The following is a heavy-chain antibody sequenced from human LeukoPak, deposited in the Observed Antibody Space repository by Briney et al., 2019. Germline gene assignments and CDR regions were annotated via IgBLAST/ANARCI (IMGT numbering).Heavy chain of an antibody. J-gene: IGHJ4*02. D-gene: IGHD3-22*01. CDR2: ITGSSAST. CDR3: AKLDYYDTH. CDR1: GFTFSSYA. V-gene: IGHV3-23*01. Sequence: GGSLRLSCAASGFTFSSYAMSWVRQAPGKGLEWVSSITGSSASTYYAGSVKGRFTISRDNSKINMYMQMNELRAEDSAVYFCAKLDYYDTHWGQGTLVTVSS.